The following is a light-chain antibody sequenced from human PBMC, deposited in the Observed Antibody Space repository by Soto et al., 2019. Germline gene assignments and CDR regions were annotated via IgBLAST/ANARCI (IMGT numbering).Light chain of an antibody. CDR2: DAS. V-gene: IGKV3-11*01. Sequence: EIVLTQSPATLSLSPGERATLSCRASQSVNRYLAWYQQKSGQAPRLLIYDASNRATGIPARFSGSGSGADFTLTISNLEPKDFAVYYCQQRTNWPWTFGQGTKVEVK. J-gene: IGKJ1*01. CDR3: QQRTNWPWT. CDR1: QSVNRY.